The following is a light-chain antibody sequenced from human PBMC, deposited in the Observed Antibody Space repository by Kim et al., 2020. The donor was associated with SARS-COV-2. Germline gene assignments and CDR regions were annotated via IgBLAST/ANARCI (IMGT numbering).Light chain of an antibody. J-gene: IGKJ5*01. V-gene: IGKV1-17*01. Sequence: GDRVTSTCRASQDIKNDLGWYQQNPGRAPKRLIYGASSLQSGVPSRFSGSGSGTEFTLTISSLQPEDCATYFCLQHNTYPITFGQGTRLEIK. CDR3: LQHNTYPIT. CDR1: QDIKND. CDR2: GAS.